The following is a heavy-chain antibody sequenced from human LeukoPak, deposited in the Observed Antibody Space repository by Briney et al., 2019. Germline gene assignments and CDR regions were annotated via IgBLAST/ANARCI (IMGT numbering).Heavy chain of an antibody. CDR3: AKDLTSGGSLFDL. J-gene: IGHJ4*02. D-gene: IGHD2-15*01. CDR1: GFTFSSYA. Sequence: GGSLRLSCAASGFTFSSYATSWVRQAPGKGLEWVSAISGGGGGTYYADSVKGRFTISRDNSRNTLYLQMNSLRAEDTAVYYCAKDLTSGGSLFDLWGQGTLVTVSS. CDR2: ISGGGGGT. V-gene: IGHV3-23*01.